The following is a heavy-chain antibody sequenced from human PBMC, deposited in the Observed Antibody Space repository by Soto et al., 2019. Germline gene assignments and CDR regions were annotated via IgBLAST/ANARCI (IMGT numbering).Heavy chain of an antibody. V-gene: IGHV1-46*01. CDR1: GYTFTSYY. CDR3: ARDISVVVTALYYYYGMDV. J-gene: IGHJ6*02. CDR2: INPSGGST. D-gene: IGHD2-21*02. Sequence: ASVKVSCKASGYTFTSYYMHWVRQAPGQGLEWMGIINPSGGSTSYAQKFQGRVTMTRDTSTSTVYMELSSLRSEDTAVYYCARDISVVVTALYYYYGMDVWGQGTTVTVSS.